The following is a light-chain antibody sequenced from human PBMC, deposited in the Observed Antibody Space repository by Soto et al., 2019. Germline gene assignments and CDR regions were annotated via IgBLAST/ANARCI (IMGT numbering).Light chain of an antibody. Sequence: QSVLTQPPSASGSPGQSVTISCTGTSSDIGGYNFVSWYQQHPGKAPKLMIYEVSKRPSGVPDRFSGSKSGNTASLTVSGLQGEDEAAYYCSLHAGNNNWGVFGGGTKLTVL. CDR1: SSDIGGYNF. J-gene: IGLJ3*02. CDR2: EVS. CDR3: SLHAGNNNWGV. V-gene: IGLV2-8*01.